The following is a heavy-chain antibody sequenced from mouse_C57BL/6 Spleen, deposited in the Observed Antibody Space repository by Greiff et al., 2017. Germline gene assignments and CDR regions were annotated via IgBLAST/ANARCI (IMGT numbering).Heavy chain of an antibody. CDR3: ARYSNCRFDY. V-gene: IGHV1-61*01. Sequence: QVQLQQPGAELVRPGSSVKLSCKASGYAFTSSWMDWVQQRPGQGLDWIGNIYPSDSETHYNQKFKDKATLTVDKSSSTAYMQLSRLTSEYSAVSYCARYSNCRFDYWGQGTSVTVSA. J-gene: IGHJ3*01. D-gene: IGHD2-5*01. CDR1: GYAFTSSW. CDR2: IYPSDSET.